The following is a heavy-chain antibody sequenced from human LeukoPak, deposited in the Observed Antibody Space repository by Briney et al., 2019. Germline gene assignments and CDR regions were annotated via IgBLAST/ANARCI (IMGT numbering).Heavy chain of an antibody. CDR2: IKSKPDGGTS. J-gene: IGHJ4*02. Sequence: GGSLRLSCAASGFTFNNAWMNWVRQAPGKGLEWVGRIKSKPDGGTSDYAAPVKGRFTISRDDSKNMLYLQMNSLTTEDTAVYYCFTYYYDTSGHPYLDYWGQGTLVTVSS. CDR3: FTYYYDTSGHPYLDY. CDR1: GFTFNNAW. V-gene: IGHV3-15*07. D-gene: IGHD3-22*01.